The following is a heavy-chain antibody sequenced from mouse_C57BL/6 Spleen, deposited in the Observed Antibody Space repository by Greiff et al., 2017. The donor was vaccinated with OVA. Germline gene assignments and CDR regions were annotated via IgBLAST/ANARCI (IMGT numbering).Heavy chain of an antibody. J-gene: IGHJ1*03. CDR2: ISNGGGST. V-gene: IGHV5-12*01. D-gene: IGHD2-1*01. CDR1: GFTFSDYY. Sequence: EVQVVESGGGLVQPGGSLKLSCAASGFTFSDYYMYWVRQTPEKRLEWVAYISNGGGSTYYPDTVKGRFTISRDNAKNTLYLQMSRLKSEDTAMYYCARRFYYGNYEWYFDVWGTGTTVTVSS. CDR3: ARRFYYGNYEWYFDV.